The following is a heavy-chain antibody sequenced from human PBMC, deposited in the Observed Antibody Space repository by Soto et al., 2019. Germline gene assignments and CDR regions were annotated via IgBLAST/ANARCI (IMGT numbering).Heavy chain of an antibody. CDR3: ARERIALDYDILTGTNDAFDI. V-gene: IGHV4-31*03. CDR2: IYYSGST. CDR1: GGSISSGGYY. J-gene: IGHJ3*02. Sequence: PSETLSLTCTVSGGSISSGGYYWSWIRQHPGKGLEWIGYIYYSGSTYYNPSLKSRVTVSVDTSKNQSSLKLSSVTAADTAVYYCARERIALDYDILTGTNDAFDIWGQGTMVTVSS. D-gene: IGHD3-9*01.